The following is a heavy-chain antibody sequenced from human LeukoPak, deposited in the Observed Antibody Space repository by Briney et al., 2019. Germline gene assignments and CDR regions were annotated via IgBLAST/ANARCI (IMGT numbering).Heavy chain of an antibody. V-gene: IGHV4-39*01. D-gene: IGHD6-13*01. Sequence: SETLSLTCTVSGGSISSSSYYWGWIRQPPGKGLEWIGSIYYSGSTYYNPSLKSRVTISVDTSKNQFSLKLSSVTAADTAVYYCARHSIGLYSRGYFQHWGQGTLVTVSS. CDR2: IYYSGST. CDR3: ARHSIGLYSRGYFQH. CDR1: GGSISSSSYY. J-gene: IGHJ1*01.